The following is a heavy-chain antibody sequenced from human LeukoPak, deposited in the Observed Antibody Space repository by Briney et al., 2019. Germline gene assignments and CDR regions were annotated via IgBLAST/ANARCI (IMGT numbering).Heavy chain of an antibody. J-gene: IGHJ4*02. CDR2: IKEDGSEK. CDR1: GFTFSSYW. D-gene: IGHD4-23*01. V-gene: IGHV3-7*01. Sequence: GGSLRLSCAASGFTFSSYWMSWVRQAPGKGLEWVATIKEDGSEKYYVDSMKGRFTISRDNAKNSLYLQMNSLRAEDTAVYYCARHLRGSFEYWGQGTLVTVSS. CDR3: ARHLRGSFEY.